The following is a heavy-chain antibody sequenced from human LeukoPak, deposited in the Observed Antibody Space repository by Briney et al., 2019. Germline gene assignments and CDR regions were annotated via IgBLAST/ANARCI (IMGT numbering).Heavy chain of an antibody. V-gene: IGHV4-39*01. CDR3: ASLNRYSSGWYPSGFDY. CDR2: IYYSGST. J-gene: IGHJ4*02. Sequence: PSETLSLTCTVSGGSISSSSYYWGWIRQPPGKGLEWIGSIYYSGSTYYNPSLKSRVTISVDTSKNQFSLKLSSVTAADTAVYYCASLNRYSSGWYPSGFDYWGQGTLVTVSP. CDR1: GGSISSSSYY. D-gene: IGHD6-19*01.